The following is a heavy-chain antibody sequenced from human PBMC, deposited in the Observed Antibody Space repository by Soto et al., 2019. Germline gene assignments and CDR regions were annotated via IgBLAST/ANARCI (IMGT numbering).Heavy chain of an antibody. V-gene: IGHV4-59*01. CDR3: ARWDTAMAIDY. D-gene: IGHD5-18*01. CDR1: GGSISSYY. CDR2: IYYSGST. J-gene: IGHJ4*02. Sequence: QVQLQESGPGLVKPSETLSLTCTVSGGSISSYYWSWIRQPPGKGLEWIGYIYYSGSTNYNPSLKSXXTXSXXTSKNQFSLKLSSVTAADTAVYYCARWDTAMAIDYWGQGTLVTVSS.